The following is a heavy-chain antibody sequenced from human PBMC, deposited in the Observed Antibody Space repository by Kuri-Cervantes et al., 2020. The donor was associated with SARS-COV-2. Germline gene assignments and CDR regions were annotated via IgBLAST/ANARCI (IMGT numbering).Heavy chain of an antibody. Sequence: GESLKISCAASGFTFSGSAMHWVRQASGKGLEWVGRIRSKANSHTTAYAASVAGRFTISRHDSENTAYLQMNSLKIEDTAVYYCTRVARSSEDGMGVWGQGTTVTVSS. CDR1: GFTFSGSA. CDR3: TRVARSSEDGMGV. D-gene: IGHD1-14*01. V-gene: IGHV3-73*01. J-gene: IGHJ6*02. CDR2: IRSKANSHTT.